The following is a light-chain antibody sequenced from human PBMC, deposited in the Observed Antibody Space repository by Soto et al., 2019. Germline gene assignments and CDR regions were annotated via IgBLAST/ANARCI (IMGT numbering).Light chain of an antibody. CDR3: SSYTSRSTFWV. CDR2: AVS. Sequence: QSVLTQPASVSGSPGQSITISCTGTSSDVDGYKYVSWYQQHPGKAPKLMIYAVSNRPSGVSNRFSGSKSGDTASLTISGRLAEDEADYYCSSYTSRSTFWVFGGGTKLTVL. J-gene: IGLJ3*02. V-gene: IGLV2-14*01. CDR1: SSDVDGYKY.